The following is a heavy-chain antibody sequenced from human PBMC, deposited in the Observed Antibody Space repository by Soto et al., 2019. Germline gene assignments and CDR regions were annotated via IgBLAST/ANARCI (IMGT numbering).Heavy chain of an antibody. V-gene: IGHV1-69*13. CDR2: IVPVFGTT. D-gene: IGHD2-15*01. CDR3: ARGRGSHNAFDI. Sequence: SAKVSCKASGGTFSSYAISWVRQAPGQGLEWMGGIVPVFGTTNYAQKFQARVTITADESTSTAYMELSSLRSEDTAVYYCARGRGSHNAFDIWGQGTMVT. J-gene: IGHJ3*02. CDR1: GGTFSSYA.